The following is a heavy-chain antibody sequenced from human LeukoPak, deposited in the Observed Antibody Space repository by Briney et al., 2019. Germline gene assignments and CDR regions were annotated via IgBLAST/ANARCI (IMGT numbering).Heavy chain of an antibody. CDR2: IIPIFGTA. CDR3: ARDRSGGITGTPYYFDY. CDR1: GGTFSSYA. J-gene: IGHJ4*02. D-gene: IGHD1-20*01. Sequence: SVEVSCKASGGTFSSYAISWVRQAPGQGLEWMGGIIPIFGTANYAQKFQGRVTITTDESTSTAYMELSSLRSEDTAVYYCARDRSGGITGTPYYFDYWGQGTLVTVSS. V-gene: IGHV1-69*05.